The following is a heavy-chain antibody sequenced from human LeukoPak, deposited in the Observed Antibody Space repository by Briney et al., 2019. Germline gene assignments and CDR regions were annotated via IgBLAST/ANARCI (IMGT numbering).Heavy chain of an antibody. CDR1: GFTFSNYN. CDR2: ISTSSIYI. Sequence: GGSLRLSCAASGFTFSNYNMNWVRQAPGKGLEWVSSISTSSIYIYYADSLKGRFTISRDNAKNSLYLQMNSLRAEDTAVYYCAELGITMIGGVWGKGTTVTISS. J-gene: IGHJ6*04. V-gene: IGHV3-21*01. CDR3: AELGITMIGGV. D-gene: IGHD3-10*02.